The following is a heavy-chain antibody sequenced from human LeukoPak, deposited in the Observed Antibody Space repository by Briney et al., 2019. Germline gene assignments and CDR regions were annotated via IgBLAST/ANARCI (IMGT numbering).Heavy chain of an antibody. V-gene: IGHV1-69*05. D-gene: IGHD4-17*01. Sequence: SVKVSCKASGGTFSSYAISWVRQAPGQGLEWMGGIIPIFGTANYAQKFQGRVTITTDESTSTAYMELSSLRSEDTAVYYCVRGDYGDYFYYFDYWGQGTLVTVSS. CDR3: VRGDYGDYFYYFDY. J-gene: IGHJ4*02. CDR1: GGTFSSYA. CDR2: IIPIFGTA.